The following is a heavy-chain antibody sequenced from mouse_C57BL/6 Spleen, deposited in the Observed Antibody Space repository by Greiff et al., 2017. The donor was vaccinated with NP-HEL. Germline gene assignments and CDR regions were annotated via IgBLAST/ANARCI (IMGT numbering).Heavy chain of an antibody. V-gene: IGHV1-82*01. Sequence: VQLQQSGPELVKPGASVKISCKASGYAFSSSWMNWVKQRPGKGLEWIGRIYPGDGDTNYNGKFKGKATLTADKSSSTAYMQLSSLTSEDSAVYFCASLRGDYDKSYWYFDVWGTGTTVTVSS. CDR3: ASLRGDYDKSYWYFDV. J-gene: IGHJ1*03. D-gene: IGHD2-4*01. CDR2: IYPGDGDT. CDR1: GYAFSSSW.